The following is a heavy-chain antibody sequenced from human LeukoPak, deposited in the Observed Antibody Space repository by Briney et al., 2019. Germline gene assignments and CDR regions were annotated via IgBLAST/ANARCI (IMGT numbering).Heavy chain of an antibody. Sequence: GASVKVSCKVSGYTLTELSMHWVRQAPGQGLEWMGWINPNSGGTNYAQKFQGRVTMTRDTSISTAYMELSRLRSDDTAVYYCARGPHYDFWSGYYIDAFDIWGQGTMVTVSS. J-gene: IGHJ3*02. CDR1: GYTLTELS. CDR3: ARGPHYDFWSGYYIDAFDI. V-gene: IGHV1-2*02. CDR2: INPNSGGT. D-gene: IGHD3-3*01.